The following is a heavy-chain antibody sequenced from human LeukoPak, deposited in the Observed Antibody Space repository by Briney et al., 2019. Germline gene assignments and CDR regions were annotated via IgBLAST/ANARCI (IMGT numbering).Heavy chain of an antibody. CDR3: ARFLDYDSSGYYYYYFDY. CDR1: GGSVSSSHY. J-gene: IGHJ4*02. V-gene: IGHV4-39*07. Sequence: SETLSLTCTVSGGSVSSSHYWGWIRQPPGKGLEWIGSIYYGGSTYYNASLRSRVTTSVDTSKNQFSLKLSSVTAADTAVYYCARFLDYDSSGYYYYYFDYWGQGTLVTVSS. CDR2: IYYGGST. D-gene: IGHD3-22*01.